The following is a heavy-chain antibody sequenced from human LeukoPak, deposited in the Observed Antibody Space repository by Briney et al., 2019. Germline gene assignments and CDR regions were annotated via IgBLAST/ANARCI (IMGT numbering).Heavy chain of an antibody. D-gene: IGHD2-2*01. CDR3: ATARYYLLSTVTYSMDF. Sequence: PGGSLRLSCAASGFTFSSYSMNWVRQAPGKGLEWVSSISSSSSYIYYADSVKGRFTISRDNAKNSLYLQMNSLRAEDTALFYCATARYYLLSTVTYSMDFWGQGTTVTVSS. V-gene: IGHV3-21*01. CDR1: GFTFSSYS. J-gene: IGHJ6*03. CDR2: ISSSSSYI.